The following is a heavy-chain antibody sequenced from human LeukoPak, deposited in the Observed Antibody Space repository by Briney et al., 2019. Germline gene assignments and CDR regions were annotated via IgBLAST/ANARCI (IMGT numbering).Heavy chain of an antibody. CDR1: GGSFSGYY. V-gene: IGHV4-34*01. CDR2: INHSGST. D-gene: IGHD2-2*02. CDR3: ARTLVVPAAIGYNWFDP. J-gene: IGHJ5*02. Sequence: SETLSLTCAVYGGSFSGYYWSWIRQPPGKGLEWIGEINHSGSTNYNPSLKSRVTISVDTSKNQFSLKLSSVTAADTAVYYRARTLVVPAAIGYNWFDPWGQGTLVTVSS.